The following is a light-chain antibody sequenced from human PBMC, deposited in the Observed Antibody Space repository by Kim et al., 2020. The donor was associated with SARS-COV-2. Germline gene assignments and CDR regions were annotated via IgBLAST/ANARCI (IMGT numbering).Light chain of an antibody. CDR2: AAS. Sequence: DIQMTQSPSSLSASVGDRVTITCRASQDIANSLAWYQQKPGTVPKLLIYAASTLQSGVPSRFSGSGSGTEFTLTIGSLQTEDVATYYCQKYNTAPWTFGPGTKLDIK. J-gene: IGKJ1*01. V-gene: IGKV1-27*01. CDR1: QDIANS. CDR3: QKYNTAPWT.